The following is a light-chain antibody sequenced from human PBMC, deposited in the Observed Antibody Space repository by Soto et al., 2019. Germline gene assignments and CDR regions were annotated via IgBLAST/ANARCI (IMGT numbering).Light chain of an antibody. V-gene: IGLV2-14*01. Sequence: QSALTQPASVSGSPGQSITISCTGTSSDLAIYNYVSWYQQQPGKAPKLMIYQVTNRPSGVSNRFSGSRSGNTASLTISGLQAEDEADYYCSSYTDSRNYVFGTGPKVTVL. J-gene: IGLJ1*01. CDR1: SSDLAIYNY. CDR2: QVT. CDR3: SSYTDSRNYV.